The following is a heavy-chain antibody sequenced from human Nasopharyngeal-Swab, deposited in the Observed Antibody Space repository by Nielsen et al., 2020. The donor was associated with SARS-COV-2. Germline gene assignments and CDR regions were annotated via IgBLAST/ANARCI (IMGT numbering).Heavy chain of an antibody. V-gene: IGHV4-59*08. J-gene: IGHJ5*02. D-gene: IGHD5-12*01. CDR1: GGSISSYY. CDR2: IYYSGST. Sequence: SETLSLTCTVSGGSISSYYWSWIRQPPGKGLEWIGYIYYSGSTNYNPSLKGRVTISVDTSKNQFSLKLSSVIAADTAVYYCARRHTSGYAQSWFDPWGQGTLVTVSS. CDR3: ARRHTSGYAQSWFDP.